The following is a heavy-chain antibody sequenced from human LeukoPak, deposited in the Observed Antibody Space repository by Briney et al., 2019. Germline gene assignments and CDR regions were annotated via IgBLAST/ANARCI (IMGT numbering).Heavy chain of an antibody. CDR3: ARDLPARPFIPCNYMDV. CDR2: INPNSGGT. CDR1: GYTFTGYY. D-gene: IGHD6-6*01. V-gene: IGHV1-2*02. J-gene: IGHJ6*03. Sequence: ASVKVSCKASGYTFTGYYMHWVRQAPGQGLEWMGWINPNSGGTNYAQKFQGRVTMTRDTSISTAYMELSRLRSDDTAVYYCARDLPARPFIPCNYMDVWGKGTTVTVSS.